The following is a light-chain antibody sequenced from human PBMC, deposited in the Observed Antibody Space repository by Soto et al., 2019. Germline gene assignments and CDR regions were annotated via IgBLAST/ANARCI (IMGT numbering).Light chain of an antibody. CDR2: WAS. CDR3: QQYYNTPWT. J-gene: IGKJ1*01. V-gene: IGKV4-1*01. Sequence: DIVMTQSPDSLAVSLGERATINCKSSQSVLYSSNNKNYLTWYQQKPGQPPKLLIYWASTRESGVPDRFSGSGSGTDFTLTISSLQAEDVAVYYCQQYYNTPWTFGQWTKVEIK. CDR1: QSVLYSSNNKNY.